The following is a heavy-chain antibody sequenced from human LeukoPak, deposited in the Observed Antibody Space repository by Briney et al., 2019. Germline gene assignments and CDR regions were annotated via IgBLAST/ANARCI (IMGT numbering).Heavy chain of an antibody. D-gene: IGHD1-14*01. CDR3: ARGNHFDY. V-gene: IGHV4-39*01. CDR2: IYYSGST. J-gene: IGHJ4*02. Sequence: SETLSLTCTVSGGSISSCSYYWGWIRQPPGKGLEWIGSIYYSGSTYYNPSLKSRVTISVDTSKNQFSLKLSSVTAADTAVYYCARGNHFDYWGQGTLVTVSS. CDR1: GGSISSCSYY.